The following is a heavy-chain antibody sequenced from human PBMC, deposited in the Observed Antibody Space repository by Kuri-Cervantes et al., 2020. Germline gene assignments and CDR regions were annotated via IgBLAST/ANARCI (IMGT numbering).Heavy chain of an antibody. J-gene: IGHJ5*02. CDR1: GYTFTSYA. CDR3: ARDLAFYYDSSGLAGFDP. V-gene: IGHV1-3*02. CDR2: SNAGNGNT. Sequence: ASVKVSCKASGYTFTSYAMHWVRQAPGQRLEWMGWSNAGNGNTKYSQEFQGRVTITRDTSASTAYMELSSLRSEDTAVYYCARDLAFYYDSSGLAGFDPWGQGTLVTVSS. D-gene: IGHD3-22*01.